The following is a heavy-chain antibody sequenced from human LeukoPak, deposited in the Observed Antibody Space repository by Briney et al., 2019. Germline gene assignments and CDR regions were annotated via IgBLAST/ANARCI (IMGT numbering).Heavy chain of an antibody. CDR3: APTAEAYTSWWKV. J-gene: IGHJ4*02. CDR1: GYKFTDDY. Sequence: ASVKVSCKASGYKFTDDYMHWVRQAPGQELEFMGWINPDSGFTNYAQKFKGRVTMTRDTSISTACLEVRSLTSDDTAVYYCAPTAEAYTSWWKVWGQGTLVTVSS. D-gene: IGHD3-16*01. CDR2: INPDSGFT. V-gene: IGHV1-2*02.